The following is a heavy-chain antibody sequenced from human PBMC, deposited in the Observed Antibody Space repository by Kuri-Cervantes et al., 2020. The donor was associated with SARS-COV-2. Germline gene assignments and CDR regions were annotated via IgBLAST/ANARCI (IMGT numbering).Heavy chain of an antibody. D-gene: IGHD2-15*01. V-gene: IGHV3-21*01. J-gene: IGHJ6*02. CDR1: GFTFSSYS. CDR3: AREMRMGVAVREVGMDV. Sequence: GESLKISCAASGFTFSSYSMNWVRQAPGKGLEWVSSISSSSSYISHADSMKGRFTISRDNAKNSLYLQMNSLRAEDTAVYYCAREMRMGVAVREVGMDVWGQGTTVTVSS. CDR2: ISSSSSYI.